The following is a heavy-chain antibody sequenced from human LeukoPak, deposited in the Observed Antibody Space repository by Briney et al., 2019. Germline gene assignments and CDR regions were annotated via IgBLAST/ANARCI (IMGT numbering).Heavy chain of an antibody. D-gene: IGHD1-14*01. Sequence: GGSLRLSCAASGFTFNSYWMSWVRQAPGKGLEWVSCISSSSTYIYYADSVRGRFAISRDNAKNSLYLQMNSLRAEDTAVYYCARENHGSFDYWGQGSLVTVSS. CDR3: ARENHGSFDY. J-gene: IGHJ4*02. CDR1: GFTFNSYW. V-gene: IGHV3-21*01. CDR2: ISSSSTYI.